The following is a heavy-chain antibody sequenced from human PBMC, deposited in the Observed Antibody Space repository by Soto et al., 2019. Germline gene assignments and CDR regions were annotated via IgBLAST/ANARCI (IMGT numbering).Heavy chain of an antibody. V-gene: IGHV3-33*01. CDR2: IWYDGGNK. CDR3: ARSYSSAWYLFDY. J-gene: IGHJ4*02. D-gene: IGHD6-19*01. Sequence: PGGSLRLSCAGSGFTFGSHGMHWVRQAPGKGLEWVSLIWYDGGNKYYADSVKGRFTISRDNSKNTLYLQMNSLRAEDTAVYYCARSYSSAWYLFDYWGQGTLVTVSS. CDR1: GFTFGSHG.